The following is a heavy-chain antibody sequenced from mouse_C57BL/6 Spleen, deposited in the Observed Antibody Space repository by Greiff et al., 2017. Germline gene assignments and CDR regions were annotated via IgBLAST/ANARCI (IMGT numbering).Heavy chain of an antibody. Sequence: EVKLQQSGPELVKPGASVKIPCKASGYTFTDYNMDWVKQSHGKSLGWIGDINPNNGGTIYNQKFKGKATLTVDKSSSTAYMELRSLTSEDTAVYYCARGGVYDYEGAWFAYWGQGTLVTVSA. D-gene: IGHD2-4*01. CDR3: ARGGVYDYEGAWFAY. CDR2: INPNNGGT. J-gene: IGHJ3*01. V-gene: IGHV1-18*01. CDR1: GYTFTDYN.